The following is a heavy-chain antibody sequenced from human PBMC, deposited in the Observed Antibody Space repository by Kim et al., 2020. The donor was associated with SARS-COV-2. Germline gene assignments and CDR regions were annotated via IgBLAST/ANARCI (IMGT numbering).Heavy chain of an antibody. V-gene: IGHV1-69*01. J-gene: IGHJ5*02. CDR3: ARAGRGTGTTWFDP. D-gene: IGHD1-1*01. Sequence: AQKCQGRVMITANESTSTAYMELSSVRSEDTAVYYCARAGRGTGTTWFDPWGQGTLVTVSS.